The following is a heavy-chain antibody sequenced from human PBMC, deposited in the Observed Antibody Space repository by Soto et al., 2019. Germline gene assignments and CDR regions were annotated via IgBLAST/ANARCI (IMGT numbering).Heavy chain of an antibody. CDR3: ARAGIINYNEYSFAF. V-gene: IGHV3-30-3*01. CDR2: ISYDGSNK. D-gene: IGHD4-4*01. CDR1: GFTFSSYA. Sequence: GGSLRLSCAASGFTFSSYAMHWVRQAPGKGLEWVAVISYDGSNKYYADSVKGRFTISRDNSKNTLYLQMNSLRAEDTAVYYCARAGIINYNEYSFAFWGQGTLVTVSS. J-gene: IGHJ4*02.